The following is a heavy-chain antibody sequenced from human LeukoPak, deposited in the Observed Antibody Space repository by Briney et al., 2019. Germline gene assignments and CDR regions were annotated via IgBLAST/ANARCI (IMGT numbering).Heavy chain of an antibody. V-gene: IGHV4-30-4*01. CDR1: GASLNSGAYY. J-gene: IGHJ4*02. Sequence: SQTLSLTCTVFGASLNSGAYYWRWIRHHPGKGLEWIGYISYSGSTYYNPSLKSRVTISVDTSKNQFSLKLSSVTAADTAVYYCARRWATIPRPIDYWGQGTLVTVSS. CDR3: ARRWATIPRPIDY. CDR2: ISYSGST. D-gene: IGHD5-12*01.